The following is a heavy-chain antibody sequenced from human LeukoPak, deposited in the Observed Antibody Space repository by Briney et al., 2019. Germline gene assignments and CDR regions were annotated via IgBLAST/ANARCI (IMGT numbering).Heavy chain of an antibody. J-gene: IGHJ4*02. CDR1: GFPFSSHG. D-gene: IGHD5-12*01. V-gene: IGHV3-23*01. Sequence: PGGSLRLSCAGSGFPFSSHGMNWVRQAPGKGLEWVSGISPGGPTYADSVKGRFTISRDDSKNTLYLQMKNLRAEDTAVYYCAKDGAWLRFDDWGQGILVSVSS. CDR3: AKDGAWLRFDD. CDR2: ISPGGPT.